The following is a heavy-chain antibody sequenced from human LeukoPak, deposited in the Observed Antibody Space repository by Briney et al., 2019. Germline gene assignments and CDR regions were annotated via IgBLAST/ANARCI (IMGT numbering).Heavy chain of an antibody. V-gene: IGHV4-59*01. Sequence: SETLSLTCTVSGGSISSYYWSWIRQPPGKGLEWIGYIYYSGSTNYNPSLKSRVTISVDTSKNQFSLKLSSVTAADTAAYYCASAARGLPYTGGAFDYWGQGTLVTVSS. J-gene: IGHJ4*02. CDR1: GGSISSYY. D-gene: IGHD1-26*01. CDR3: ASAARGLPYTGGAFDY. CDR2: IYYSGST.